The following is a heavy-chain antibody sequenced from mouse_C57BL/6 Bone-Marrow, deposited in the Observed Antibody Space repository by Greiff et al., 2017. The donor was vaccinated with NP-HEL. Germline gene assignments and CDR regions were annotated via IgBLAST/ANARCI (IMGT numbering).Heavy chain of an antibody. V-gene: IGHV1-76*01. CDR2: IYPGSGNT. Sequence: VQGVESGAELVRPGASVKLSCKASGYTFTDYYINWVKQRPGQGLEWIARIYPGSGNTYYNEKFKGKATLTAEKSSSTAYMQLSSLTSEDSAVYFCARSRGSSYFDYWGQGTTLTVSS. J-gene: IGHJ2*01. CDR3: ARSRGSSYFDY. D-gene: IGHD1-1*01. CDR1: GYTFTDYY.